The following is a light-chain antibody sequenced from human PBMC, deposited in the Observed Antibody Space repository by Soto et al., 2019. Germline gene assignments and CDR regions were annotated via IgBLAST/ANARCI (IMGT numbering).Light chain of an antibody. V-gene: IGKV3-20*01. CDR2: GAS. CDR1: QSVSSSY. J-gene: IGKJ4*01. CDR3: QQYGRSPLT. Sequence: EIVLTQSPGTLSLSPGEGATLSCRASQSVSSSYLAWYQQKPGQAPRLLISGASSRATGIPDRFSGSGSGTDFTLTISRLEPEDFAVYYCQQYGRSPLTFGGGTKVEIK.